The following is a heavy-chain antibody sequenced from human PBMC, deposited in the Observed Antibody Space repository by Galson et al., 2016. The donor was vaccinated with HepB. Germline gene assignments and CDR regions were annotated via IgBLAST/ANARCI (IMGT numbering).Heavy chain of an antibody. CDR3: ARRTTVTKGFDH. CDR2: VYHRGNT. D-gene: IGHD4-17*01. CDR1: GDSMGRGDYY. V-gene: IGHV4-31*03. Sequence: TLSLTCIVSGDSMGRGDYYWTWIRQHPGKGLEWIGHVYHRGNTYYNPSLKSRVTMSVDTSKKQFALRLNSVTAADTAVYYCARRTTVTKGFDHWGQGALVTVSS. J-gene: IGHJ4*02.